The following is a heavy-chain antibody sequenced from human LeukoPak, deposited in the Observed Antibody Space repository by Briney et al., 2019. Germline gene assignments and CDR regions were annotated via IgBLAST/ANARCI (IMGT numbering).Heavy chain of an antibody. J-gene: IGHJ3*02. D-gene: IGHD1-26*01. V-gene: IGHV3-48*04. CDR3: ARVGSGSYHHDAFDI. CDR2: ISSSSSTI. CDR1: GFTFSSYS. Sequence: GGSLRLSCAASGFTFSSYSMNWVRQAPGKGLEWVSYISSSSSTIYYADSVKGRFTISGDNAKNSLYLQMNSLRAEDTAVYYCARVGSGSYHHDAFDIWGQGTMVTVSS.